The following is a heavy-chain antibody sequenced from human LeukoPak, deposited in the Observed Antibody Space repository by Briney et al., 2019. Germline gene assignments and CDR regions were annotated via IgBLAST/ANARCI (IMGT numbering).Heavy chain of an antibody. J-gene: IGHJ4*02. CDR1: GFSFTNYY. D-gene: IGHD3-3*01. Sequence: PGGSLRLSCAASGFSFTNYYMNRVRQAPGKGLEWVANINHDGSDIKYVDSVKGRFTISRDNAKGSVYLHLNSLRAEDTAVYYCTRGVTSGLEYWGQGTLVTVSS. CDR2: INHDGSDI. CDR3: TRGVTSGLEY. V-gene: IGHV3-7*01.